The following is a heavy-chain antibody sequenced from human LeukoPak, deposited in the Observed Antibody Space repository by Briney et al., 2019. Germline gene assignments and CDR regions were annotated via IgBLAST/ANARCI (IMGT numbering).Heavy chain of an antibody. CDR2: ISGSGGST. Sequence: GGSLRLSCAASGFTFSSYAMSWVRQAPGKGLEWVSAISGSGGSTYYTDSVKGRFTISRDNSKNTLYLQMNSLRAEDTAVYYCAKASYYYYGMDVWGQGTTVTVSS. J-gene: IGHJ6*02. CDR3: AKASYYYYGMDV. CDR1: GFTFSSYA. V-gene: IGHV3-23*01.